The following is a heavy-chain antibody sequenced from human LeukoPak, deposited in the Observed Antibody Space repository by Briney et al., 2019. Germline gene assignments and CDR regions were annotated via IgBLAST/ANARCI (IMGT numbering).Heavy chain of an antibody. J-gene: IGHJ3*02. Sequence: GASVKVSCKASGYTFTGYYMHWVRQATGQGLEWMGWINPNSGGTNYAQKFQGRVTMARDTSISTAYMELSRLTSDDTAVYCCARQRAGPIFGVVNDAFDIWGQGTMVTVSS. CDR2: INPNSGGT. D-gene: IGHD3-3*01. V-gene: IGHV1-2*02. CDR1: GYTFTGYY. CDR3: ARQRAGPIFGVVNDAFDI.